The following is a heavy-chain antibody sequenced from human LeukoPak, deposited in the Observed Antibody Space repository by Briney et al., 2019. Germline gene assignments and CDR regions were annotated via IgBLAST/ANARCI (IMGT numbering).Heavy chain of an antibody. D-gene: IGHD4-17*01. V-gene: IGHV1-18*01. CDR3: ARGAYGDK. CDR1: GYTLTSYG. Sequence: ASVKVSCKASGYTLTSYGINWTRQAPGQGLEWMRWISTQSGNTNYAQKVQGRLTLTTDRSTNTAYMELRSLRSDDTAVYYCARGAYGDKWGQGTMVTVSS. J-gene: IGHJ4*02. CDR2: ISTQSGNT.